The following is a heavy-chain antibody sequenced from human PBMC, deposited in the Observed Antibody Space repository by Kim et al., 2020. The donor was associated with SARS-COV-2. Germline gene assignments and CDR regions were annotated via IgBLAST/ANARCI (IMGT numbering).Heavy chain of an antibody. V-gene: IGHV4-59*08. J-gene: IGHJ4*02. Sequence: SETLSLTCTVSGGSISSYYWSWIRQPPGKGLEWIGYIYYSGSTNYNPSLKSRVTISVDTSKNQFSLKLSSVTAADTAVYYCASHPRKGGGLYWGQGTLVTVSS. CDR3: ASHPRKGGGLY. CDR1: GGSISSYY. D-gene: IGHD1-26*01. CDR2: IYYSGST.